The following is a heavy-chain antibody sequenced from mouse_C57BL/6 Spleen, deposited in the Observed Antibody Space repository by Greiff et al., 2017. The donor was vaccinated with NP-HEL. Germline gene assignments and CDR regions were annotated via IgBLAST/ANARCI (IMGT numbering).Heavy chain of an antibody. CDR1: GFTFSDYG. CDR3: ARRDGNPYAMDY. V-gene: IGHV5-17*01. CDR2: ISNGSSTI. Sequence: EVHLVESGGGLVKPGGSLKLSCAASGFTFSDYGMHWVRQAPEKGLEWVAYISNGSSTIYYADTVKGRFTISRDNAKNTLFLQMTSLRSEDAAMYYCARRDGNPYAMDYWGQGTSVTVSS. D-gene: IGHD2-1*01. J-gene: IGHJ4*01.